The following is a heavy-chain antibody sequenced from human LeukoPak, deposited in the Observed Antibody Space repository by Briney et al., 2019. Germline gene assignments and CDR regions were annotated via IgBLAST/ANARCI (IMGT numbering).Heavy chain of an antibody. J-gene: IGHJ5*02. CDR2: ISAYNGNT. Sequence: ASVKVSCKASGYTFTSYGISWVRQAPGQGLEWMGWISAYNGNTNYAQKLQGRVTMTTDTSTSTAYMELRSLRSDDTAVYYCAILPGHCTNGVCYFDETWFDPWGQGTLVTVSS. CDR1: GYTFTSYG. CDR3: AILPGHCTNGVCYFDETWFDP. D-gene: IGHD2-8*01. V-gene: IGHV1-18*01.